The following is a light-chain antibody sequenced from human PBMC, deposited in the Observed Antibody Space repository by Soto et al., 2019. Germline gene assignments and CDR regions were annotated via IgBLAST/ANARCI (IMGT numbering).Light chain of an antibody. CDR1: QSVTSTY. CDR3: QQYGTSPT. Sequence: EIVLTQSPGTLSLSPGSRASVHSRRRQSVTSTYLAWYQQKPGQAPRLLIYGASSRATGIPDRFSGSGSGTDFTLTISRLEPEDFAVYYRQQYGTSPTFGGGTKVDIK. J-gene: IGKJ4*01. CDR2: GAS. V-gene: IGKV3-20*01.